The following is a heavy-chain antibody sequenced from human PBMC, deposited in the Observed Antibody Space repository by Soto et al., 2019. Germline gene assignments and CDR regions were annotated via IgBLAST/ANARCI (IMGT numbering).Heavy chain of an antibody. D-gene: IGHD2-8*01. J-gene: IGHJ4*02. CDR3: VSQVNSVLYTHYFDY. CDR1: GFSVSNSNYY. V-gene: IGHV4-39*01. CDR2: VYYRGSS. Sequence: AETLSLTCTVSGFSVSNSNYYWVCIGQSPGKGLEWIGSVYYRGSSYSNSAVKSGVTISFDTAKNQFSLTLHYVTTSDTAVYFCVSQVNSVLYTHYFDYWGPGDLVTVSS.